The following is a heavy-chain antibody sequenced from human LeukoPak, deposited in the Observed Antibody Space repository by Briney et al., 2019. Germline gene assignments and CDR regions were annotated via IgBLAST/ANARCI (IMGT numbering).Heavy chain of an antibody. CDR1: GYTFTSYG. J-gene: IGHJ5*02. CDR3: ARSPGYGSSWFDP. CDR2: IIPILGIA. Sequence: GASVKVSCKASGYTFTSYGISWVRQAPGQGLEWMERIIPILGIANYAQKFQGRVTITADKSTSTAYMELSSLRSEDTAVYYCARSPGYGSSWFDPWGQGTLVTVSS. D-gene: IGHD5-12*01. V-gene: IGHV1-69*04.